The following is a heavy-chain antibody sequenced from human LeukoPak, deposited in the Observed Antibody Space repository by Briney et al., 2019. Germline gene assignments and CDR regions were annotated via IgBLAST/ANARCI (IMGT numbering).Heavy chain of an antibody. Sequence: ASVKVSCKASGYTFTGCYIHWVRQAPGQGLEWMGRLNPNNGYTFYTEEFQGRVTMTSDTSISTAYMELSRLTSDDTALYYCARDLSSTSNWEFDYWGQGTLVTVSS. CDR3: ARDLSSTSNWEFDY. J-gene: IGHJ4*02. CDR2: LNPNNGYT. CDR1: GYTFTGCY. D-gene: IGHD7-27*01. V-gene: IGHV1-2*06.